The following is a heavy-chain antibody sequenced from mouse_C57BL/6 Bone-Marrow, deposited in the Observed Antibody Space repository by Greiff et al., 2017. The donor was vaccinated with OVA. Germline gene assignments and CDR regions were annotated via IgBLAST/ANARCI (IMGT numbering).Heavy chain of an antibody. D-gene: IGHD1-1*01. CDR2: IYPGSGST. J-gene: IGHJ2*01. Sequence: QVQLQQPGAELVKPGASVKMSCKASGYTFTSYWITWVKQRPGQGLEWIGDIYPGSGSTNYNEKFKSKATLTVNTSSSTAYMQLSSLTSEDSAVYYCARRRITTLGTWGQGTTLTVSS. CDR3: ARRRITTLGT. V-gene: IGHV1-55*01. CDR1: GYTFTSYW.